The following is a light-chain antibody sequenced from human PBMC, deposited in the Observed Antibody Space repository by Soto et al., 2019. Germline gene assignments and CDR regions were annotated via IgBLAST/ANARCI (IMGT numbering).Light chain of an antibody. CDR2: EVS. CDR3: CSYTTSGTYA. V-gene: IGLV2-18*02. CDR1: RSDIGSYSR. Sequence: TRSDIGSYSRVSWYQQPPGTAPKLRIYEVSNRPSGGPDRFAGSKSGNTASLIISGLQAEDETDYYFCSYTTSGTYACVTGSKVTVL. J-gene: IGLJ1*01.